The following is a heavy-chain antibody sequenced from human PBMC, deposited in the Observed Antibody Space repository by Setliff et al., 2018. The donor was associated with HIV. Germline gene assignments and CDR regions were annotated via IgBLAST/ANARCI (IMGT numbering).Heavy chain of an antibody. CDR3: ARGLSFYDPGGFDY. CDR1: GDSIFTSTYY. Sequence: SETLSLTCAVYGDSIFTSTYYWGWIRQPPGKRLEWIGSIYYSGNTYYNPSLKSRVTISVDTSKNQFSLKLSSVTAADTAVYYCARGLSFYDPGGFDYWGQGTLVTVSS. D-gene: IGHD3-22*01. V-gene: IGHV4-39*07. J-gene: IGHJ4*02. CDR2: IYYSGNT.